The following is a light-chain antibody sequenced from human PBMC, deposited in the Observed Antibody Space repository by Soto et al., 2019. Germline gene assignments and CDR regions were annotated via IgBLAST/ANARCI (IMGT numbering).Light chain of an antibody. CDR2: DAS. CDR3: QQFKSYSWS. J-gene: IGKJ1*01. Sequence: DIQMTPSPSTLSASVGARAPITGRASQSISSWLAWYQQNPGRAPKLLIFDASNLEGGVPSRFSGSGSGTEFTLTISGLQHDEFATYYCQQFKSYSWSVGQGTKVDIK. CDR1: QSISSW. V-gene: IGKV1-5*01.